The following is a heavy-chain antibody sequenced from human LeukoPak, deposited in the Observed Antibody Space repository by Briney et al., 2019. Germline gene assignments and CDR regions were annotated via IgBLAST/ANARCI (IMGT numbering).Heavy chain of an antibody. CDR2: INLNSGGT. Sequence: ASVKVSCKASEYTFTGYYMHWVRQAPGQGLEWMGWINLNSGGTNYAQKFQGRVTMTRDTSISTAYMELNRLRSDDTAVYYCARAPTLAQSHAFDIWGQGTTVTVSS. V-gene: IGHV1-2*02. CDR3: ARAPTLAQSHAFDI. J-gene: IGHJ3*02. D-gene: IGHD2-15*01. CDR1: EYTFTGYY.